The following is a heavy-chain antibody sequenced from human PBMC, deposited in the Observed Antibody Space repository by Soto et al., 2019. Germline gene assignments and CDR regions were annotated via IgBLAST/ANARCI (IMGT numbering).Heavy chain of an antibody. D-gene: IGHD3-10*01. J-gene: IGHJ4*02. CDR1: GGTFSSSA. CDR3: TRGVPSNAYFDY. V-gene: IGHV1-69*06. CDR2: IIPMLGTA. Sequence: QVRLVQSGAEVKKPGSSVKVSCKASGGTFSSSALYWVRQAPGQGLEWMGGIIPMLGTANYAQKFQGRVTITADKSTKTAYMELSSLRSEDTAVYYCTRGVPSNAYFDYWGQGTLVTVSS.